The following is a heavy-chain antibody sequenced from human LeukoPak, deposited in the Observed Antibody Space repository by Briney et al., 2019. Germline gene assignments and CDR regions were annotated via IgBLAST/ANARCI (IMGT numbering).Heavy chain of an antibody. Sequence: PGGSLRLSCVASGFSFSNLAMGWVRQAPGKGLEWVSVISDSGGTTYYADSVKGRFTISRDNSRNTLYLRMNSLRDEDTAVYYCARDPTRYASTTVVASNFDYWGQGTLVTVSS. J-gene: IGHJ4*02. D-gene: IGHD4-23*01. CDR3: ARDPTRYASTTVVASNFDY. V-gene: IGHV3-23*01. CDR1: GFSFSNLA. CDR2: ISDSGGTT.